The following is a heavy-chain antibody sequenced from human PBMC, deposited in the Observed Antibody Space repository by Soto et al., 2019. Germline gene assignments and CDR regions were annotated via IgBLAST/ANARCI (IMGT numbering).Heavy chain of an antibody. J-gene: IGHJ4*02. Sequence: QVQLVESGGGVVQPGRSLRLSCAASGFTFSSYGMHWVRQAPGKGLEWVAVISYDGSNKYYADSVKGRFTISRDNSKNTPYLQMNSLRAEDTAVYYCAKDGGVCDSSGYYPRYFDYWGQGTLVTVSS. D-gene: IGHD3-22*01. CDR2: ISYDGSNK. CDR3: AKDGGVCDSSGYYPRYFDY. CDR1: GFTFSSYG. V-gene: IGHV3-30*18.